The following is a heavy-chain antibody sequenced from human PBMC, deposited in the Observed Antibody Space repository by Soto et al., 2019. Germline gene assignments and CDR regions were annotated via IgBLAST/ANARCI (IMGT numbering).Heavy chain of an antibody. CDR1: GFTFDRYP. J-gene: IGHJ4*02. CDR3: ARDPCNPAAGTGFDL. CDR2: ISPDQNSK. V-gene: IGHV3-30*04. D-gene: IGHD6-13*01. Sequence: QVQLVESGGGVVRPGRSLKLSCAASGFTFDRYPLDWFRQAPGKGLEWVASISPDQNSKFYADSVKGRFIISRDNNKNTLYLQMNSLTGEDTALYFCARDPCNPAAGTGFDLWGPGTLVTVSS.